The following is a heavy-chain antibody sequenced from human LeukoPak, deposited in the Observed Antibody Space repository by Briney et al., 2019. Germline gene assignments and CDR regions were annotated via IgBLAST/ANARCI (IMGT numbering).Heavy chain of an antibody. CDR1: GFTVSSNY. CDR3: ARQVEYSSSSGWFDP. Sequence: GGSLRLSCAASGFTVSSNYMSWVRQAPGKGLEWVSVIYSGGSTYYAASVKSRFTISRDNSKNTLSLQMSTLRAEDTAVYYCARQVEYSSSSGWFDPWGQGTLVTVSS. V-gene: IGHV3-53*01. CDR2: IYSGGST. D-gene: IGHD6-6*01. J-gene: IGHJ5*02.